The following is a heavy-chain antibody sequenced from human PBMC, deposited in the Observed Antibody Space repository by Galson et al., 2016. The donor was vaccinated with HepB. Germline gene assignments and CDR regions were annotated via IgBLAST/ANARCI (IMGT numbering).Heavy chain of an antibody. CDR1: GFTFSSYS. Sequence: SLRLSCAASGFTFSSYSMNWVRQAPGKGLEWVSYISSGSSTIFYADSVKGRFTISRDRGKNSLFLQMNSLREEDTAVYYCARGKNWNGASPWGHYYYGMDVWGQGALVTVS. CDR3: ARGKNWNGASPWGHYYYGMDV. D-gene: IGHD1-1*01. J-gene: IGHJ6*02. CDR2: ISSGSSTI. V-gene: IGHV3-48*02.